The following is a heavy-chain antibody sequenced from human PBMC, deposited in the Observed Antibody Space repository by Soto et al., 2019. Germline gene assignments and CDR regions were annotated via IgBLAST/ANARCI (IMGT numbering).Heavy chain of an antibody. Sequence: EVQLVESGGGLVQPGGSLRLSCAASGFAFSSYEMNWVRQSPGKGLEWLSYISSTASTIHYADSVKGRFTISRDNANNLVYLQMKSLTADDSAVYYCARAAGIMTRGFHGMDVWGQGTTVTVSS. CDR2: ISSTASTI. V-gene: IGHV3-48*03. D-gene: IGHD3-10*01. CDR3: ARAAGIMTRGFHGMDV. CDR1: GFAFSSYE. J-gene: IGHJ6*02.